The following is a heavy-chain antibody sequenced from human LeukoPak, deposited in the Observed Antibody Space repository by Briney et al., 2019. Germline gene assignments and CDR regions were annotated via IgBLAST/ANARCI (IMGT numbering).Heavy chain of an antibody. V-gene: IGHV3-23*01. Sequence: GGSLRLSCAASGFTFSSYAMHWVRQAPGKGLEWVSAISSSGGTTYYADSVKGRFTISRDNSKNTLYLQMNSLRAEDTAVYYCAKLVGATDRRYFDYWGQGILVTVSS. J-gene: IGHJ4*02. D-gene: IGHD1-26*01. CDR3: AKLVGATDRRYFDY. CDR2: ISSSGGTT. CDR1: GFTFSSYA.